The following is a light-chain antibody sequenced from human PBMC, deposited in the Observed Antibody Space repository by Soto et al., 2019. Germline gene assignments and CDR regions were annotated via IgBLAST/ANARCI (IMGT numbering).Light chain of an antibody. Sequence: EIPMDQSPSTLFASVGDRVPITCRTSQSINGWLAWYQQKPGKAPKLLIYDASNLESGVPSRFSGSGSGTEFTLTFSNLQPDDFATYYCQQYENYWTFGQGTKGDIK. CDR2: DAS. CDR1: QSINGW. V-gene: IGKV1-5*01. J-gene: IGKJ1*01. CDR3: QQYENYWT.